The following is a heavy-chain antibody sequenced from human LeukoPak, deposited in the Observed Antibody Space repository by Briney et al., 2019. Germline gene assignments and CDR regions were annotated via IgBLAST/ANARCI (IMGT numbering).Heavy chain of an antibody. CDR2: INPSGGST. D-gene: IGHD3-3*01. V-gene: IGHV1-46*01. CDR1: GYTFTSYY. Sequence: ASVEVSCKASGYTFTSYYMHWVRQAPGQGLEWMGIINPSGGSTSYAQKFQGRVTMTRDTSTSTVYMELSSLRSEDTAVYYCARDRIPSITIFGVVIKNDAFDIWGQGTMVTVSS. CDR3: ARDRIPSITIFGVVIKNDAFDI. J-gene: IGHJ3*02.